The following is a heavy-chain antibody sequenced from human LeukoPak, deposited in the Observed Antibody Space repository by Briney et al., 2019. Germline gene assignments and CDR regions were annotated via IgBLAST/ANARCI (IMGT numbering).Heavy chain of an antibody. Sequence: ASVKVSCKASGYSFTSNVISWVRQAPGQGLEWMGWISAYNGNTNYAQKLQGRVTMTTDTSTSTAYMELRSLRSDDTAVYYCARHTRNYYDSSGYSGWSFDLWGRGTLVTVSS. V-gene: IGHV1-18*01. D-gene: IGHD3-22*01. J-gene: IGHJ2*01. CDR3: ARHTRNYYDSSGYSGWSFDL. CDR2: ISAYNGNT. CDR1: GYSFTSNV.